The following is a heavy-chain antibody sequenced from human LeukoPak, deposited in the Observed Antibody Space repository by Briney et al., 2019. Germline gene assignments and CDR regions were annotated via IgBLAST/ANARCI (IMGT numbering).Heavy chain of an antibody. D-gene: IGHD1/OR15-1a*01. V-gene: IGHV4-38-2*01. Sequence: IPSETLSLTCAVSGYSISSGYYWGWIRQPPGKGLEWIGSIYHSGSTYYNPSLKSRVTISVDTSKNQFSLKLSSVTAADTAVYYYAREHTENYFDYWGQGTLVTVSS. CDR2: IYHSGST. J-gene: IGHJ4*02. CDR1: GYSISSGYY. CDR3: AREHTENYFDY.